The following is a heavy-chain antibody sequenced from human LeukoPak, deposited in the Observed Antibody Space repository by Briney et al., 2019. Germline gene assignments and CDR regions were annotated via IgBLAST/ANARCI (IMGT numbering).Heavy chain of an antibody. CDR3: AKAGWLQSPLFDY. D-gene: IGHD5-24*01. V-gene: IGHV3-30*02. CDR2: IRYDGSNK. Sequence: PGGSLRLSCAASGFTFSSYAMHWVRQAPGKGLEWVAFIRYDGSNKYYADSVKGRFTISRDNSKNTLYLQMNSLRAEDTAVYYCAKAGWLQSPLFDYWGQGTLVTVSS. J-gene: IGHJ4*02. CDR1: GFTFSSYA.